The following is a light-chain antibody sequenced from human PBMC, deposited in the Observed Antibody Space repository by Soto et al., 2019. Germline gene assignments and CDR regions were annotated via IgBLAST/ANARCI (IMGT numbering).Light chain of an antibody. V-gene: IGKV1-27*01. CDR2: AAF. CDR1: QGIGNY. CDR3: QKYNSVPWT. J-gene: IGKJ1*01. Sequence: DIQMTQSPSSLSASVGDRVTITCRASQGIGNYLAWYQQKPGKVPKLLIYAAFTLQSGVPSRFSGSGSGTNFTLTISSLQPEDVATYYCQKYNSVPWTFGQGTKVEIK.